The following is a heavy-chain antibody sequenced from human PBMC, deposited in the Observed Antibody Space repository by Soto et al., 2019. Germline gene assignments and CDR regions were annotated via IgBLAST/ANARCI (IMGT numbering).Heavy chain of an antibody. J-gene: IGHJ5*02. V-gene: IGHV4-39*01. CDR2: TYYGGST. CDR3: ATSNWFDP. Sequence: PSETLSLTCTVSGGSITSSDYYWGWIRQSPGKGLEWLGNTYYGGSTYYNPSLKSRVTISVDTSKNQFSLKLSSVTAADTAVYYCATSNWFDPWGQGTLVTVSS. CDR1: GGSITSSDYY.